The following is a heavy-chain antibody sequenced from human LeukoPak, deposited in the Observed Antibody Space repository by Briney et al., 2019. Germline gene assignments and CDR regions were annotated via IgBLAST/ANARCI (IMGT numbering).Heavy chain of an antibody. CDR2: IYSGGST. CDR3: ARSYCSSTSCFAFDI. J-gene: IGHJ3*02. CDR1: GGSISSYY. D-gene: IGHD2-2*01. Sequence: ETLSLTCTVSGGSISSYYMSWVRQAPGKGLEWVSVIYSGGSTYYADSVKGRFTISRDNSKNTLYLQMNSLRAEDTAVYYCARSYCSSTSCFAFDIWGQGTMVTVSS. V-gene: IGHV3-66*02.